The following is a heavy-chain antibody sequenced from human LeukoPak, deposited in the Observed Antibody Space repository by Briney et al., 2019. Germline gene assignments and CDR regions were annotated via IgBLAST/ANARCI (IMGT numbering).Heavy chain of an antibody. D-gene: IGHD4-23*01. J-gene: IGHJ6*03. CDR2: ISAYNGNT. CDR1: GYTFTSYG. V-gene: IGHV1-18*01. CDR3: ARPFYGGKSEPHYYMDV. Sequence: GASVKVSCKASGYTFTSYGISWVRQAPGQWLEWMGWISAYNGNTNYAQKLQGRVTMTTDTSTSTAYMELSSLRSEDTAMYYCARPFYGGKSEPHYYMDVWGKGTTVTVSS.